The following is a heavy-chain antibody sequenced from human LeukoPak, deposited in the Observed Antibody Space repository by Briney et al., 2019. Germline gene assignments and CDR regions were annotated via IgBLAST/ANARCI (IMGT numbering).Heavy chain of an antibody. J-gene: IGHJ3*02. CDR1: GYSFTSYW. CDR2: IYPGDSDT. CDR3: ARSPGSSSSADAFDI. Sequence: GESLKISCKGSGYSFTSYWIGWVRQMPGKGLEWMGIIYPGDSDTRYSPSFQGQVTISADKSISTAYLQWSSLKASDTAMYYRARSPGSSSSADAFDIWGQGTMVTVSS. V-gene: IGHV5-51*01. D-gene: IGHD6-6*01.